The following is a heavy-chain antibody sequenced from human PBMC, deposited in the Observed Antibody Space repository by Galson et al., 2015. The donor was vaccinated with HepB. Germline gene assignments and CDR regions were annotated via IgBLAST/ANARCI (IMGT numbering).Heavy chain of an antibody. J-gene: IGHJ3*02. CDR3: ARVGAMGFATGLLLPDAFDI. Sequence: SVKVSCKASGYTFTSYYMHWVRQAPGQGLEWMGIINPSGGSTSYAQKFQGRVTMTRDTSTSTVYMELSSLRSEDTAVYYCARVGAMGFATGLLLPDAFDIWGQGTMVTVSS. CDR2: INPSGGST. CDR1: GYTFTSYY. D-gene: IGHD3-22*01. V-gene: IGHV1-46*01.